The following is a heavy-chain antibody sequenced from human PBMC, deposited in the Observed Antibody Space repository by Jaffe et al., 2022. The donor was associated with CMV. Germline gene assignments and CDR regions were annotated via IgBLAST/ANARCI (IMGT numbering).Heavy chain of an antibody. D-gene: IGHD2-21*02. CDR1: GGSISSYY. CDR3: ARGEVMVVTDTGGWFDP. Sequence: QVQLQESGPGLVKPSETLSLTCTVSGGSISSYYWSWIRQPPGKGLEWIGYIYYSGSTNYNPSLKSRVTISVDTSKNQFSLKLSSVTAADTAVYYCARGEVMVVTDTGGWFDPWGQGTLVTVSS. V-gene: IGHV4-59*01. J-gene: IGHJ5*02. CDR2: IYYSGST.